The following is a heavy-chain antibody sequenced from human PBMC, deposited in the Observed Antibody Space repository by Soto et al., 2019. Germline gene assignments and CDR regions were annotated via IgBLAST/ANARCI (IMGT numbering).Heavy chain of an antibody. CDR3: AGDLRVLDRTSPY. V-gene: IGHV3-48*01. J-gene: IGHJ4*02. D-gene: IGHD2-8*01. CDR1: GFTFTTYS. Sequence: EVQLVESGGDLVQPGGSLRLSCVASGFTFTTYSMNWLRQAPGKGLEWISYIGSDRSTIYYADSVKGRFTISRDNANNLLFLQMNSLRAEDTAVYFCAGDLRVLDRTSPYWGQGTLLTVSS. CDR2: IGSDRSTI.